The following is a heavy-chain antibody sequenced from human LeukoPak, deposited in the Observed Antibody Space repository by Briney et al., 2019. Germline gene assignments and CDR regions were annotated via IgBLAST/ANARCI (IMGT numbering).Heavy chain of an antibody. CDR3: ARGPFGSGSFLDY. V-gene: IGHV1-8*01. CDR2: MNPNSGDT. Sequence: GASVKVSCKASGYIFSSNDINWVRQAAGQGLEWVGWMNPNSGDTGYTEKFQGRVAMTGSTSITTAYVELSSLRSEDTAVYYCARGPFGSGSFLDYWGQGTLVTVSS. CDR1: GYIFSSND. J-gene: IGHJ4*02. D-gene: IGHD3-10*01.